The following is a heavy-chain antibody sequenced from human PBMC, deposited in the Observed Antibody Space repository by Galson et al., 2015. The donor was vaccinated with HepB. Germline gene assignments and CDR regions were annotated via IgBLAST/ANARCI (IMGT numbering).Heavy chain of an antibody. Sequence: SVKVSCRASGYTFTAYSIHWVRQAPGQGLEWMGRINPNSGGTNYAQKFQGRVTMTRDTSISTAYMELSRLRSDDTAVYYCARELVVQGLISTYYYYHSMDVWGIGTTVTVSS. J-gene: IGHJ6*03. CDR3: ARELVVQGLISTYYYYHSMDV. CDR1: GYTFTAYS. D-gene: IGHD3-10*01. CDR2: INPNSGGT. V-gene: IGHV1-2*06.